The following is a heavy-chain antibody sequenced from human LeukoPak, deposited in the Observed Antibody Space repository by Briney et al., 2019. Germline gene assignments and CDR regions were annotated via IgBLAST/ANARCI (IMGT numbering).Heavy chain of an antibody. Sequence: PSETLSLTCTVSGGSISSYYWSWIRQPPGKGLEWIGYIYYSGSTSYNPSLMSRVTISVDTSKSQFSLKLNSVTAAGTAVYYCARAAQDTALAADYWGQGTLVTVSS. CDR3: ARAAQDTALAADY. J-gene: IGHJ4*02. CDR2: IYYSGST. V-gene: IGHV4-59*01. D-gene: IGHD5-18*01. CDR1: GGSISSYY.